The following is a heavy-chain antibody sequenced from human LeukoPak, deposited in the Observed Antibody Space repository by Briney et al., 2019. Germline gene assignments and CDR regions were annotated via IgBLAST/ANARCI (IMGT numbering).Heavy chain of an antibody. V-gene: IGHV1-69*13. CDR3: ARGRFSRIFYYYYMDV. J-gene: IGHJ6*03. Sequence: SVTVSCMASGGTISRYAISWVRQAPGQGLEWVWGIITICCTANYAQKLQGRATFTADESMSAADMGLSNVTSEDTAVYECARGRFSRIFYYYYMDVWGKGTTVT. D-gene: IGHD6-13*01. CDR2: IITICCTA. CDR1: GGTISRYA.